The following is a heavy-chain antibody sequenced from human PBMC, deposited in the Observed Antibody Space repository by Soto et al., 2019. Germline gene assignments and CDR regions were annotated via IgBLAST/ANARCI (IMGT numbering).Heavy chain of an antibody. V-gene: IGHV3-23*01. CDR1: GFTFSSYA. D-gene: IGHD1-26*01. J-gene: IGHJ6*02. CDR3: AKDLVYGGSYYYGMDV. Sequence: GGSLRLSCTTSGFTFSSYAMNWVRQAPGKGLEWVSAISANDGSTYNADSVKGRFTISRDNSKNTLYLQMNSLRAEDTAVYYCAKDLVYGGSYYYGMDVWGQGTTVTVSS. CDR2: ISANDGST.